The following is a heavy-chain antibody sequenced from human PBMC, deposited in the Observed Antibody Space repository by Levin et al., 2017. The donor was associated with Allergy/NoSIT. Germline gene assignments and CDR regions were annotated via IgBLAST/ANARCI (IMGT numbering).Heavy chain of an antibody. J-gene: IGHJ4*02. CDR3: AEHAPYSGSYYGC. V-gene: IGHV4-39*01. D-gene: IGHD1-26*01. Sequence: SETLSLTCTVSGGSISSSSYYWGWIRQPPGKGLEWIGSIYYSGNTYYNPSLKSRVTISVDTSKNQFSLKLSSVTAADTAVYYCAEHAPYSGSYYGCWGQGTLVTVSS. CDR2: IYYSGNT. CDR1: GGSISSSSYY.